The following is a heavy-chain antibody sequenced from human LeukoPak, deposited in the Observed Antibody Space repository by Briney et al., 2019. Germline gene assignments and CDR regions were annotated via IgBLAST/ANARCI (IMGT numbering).Heavy chain of an antibody. CDR2: INHSGST. D-gene: IGHD1-14*01. J-gene: IGHJ3*02. CDR1: GGCFSGYY. CDR3: ARQNLGWDAFDI. Sequence: PSETLSLTCAVYGGCFSGYYWSWIRQPPGKGLEWIGEINHSGSTNYNPSLKSRATISVDTSKNQFSLKLSSVTAADTAVYYCARQNLGWDAFDIWGQGTMVTVSS. V-gene: IGHV4-34*01.